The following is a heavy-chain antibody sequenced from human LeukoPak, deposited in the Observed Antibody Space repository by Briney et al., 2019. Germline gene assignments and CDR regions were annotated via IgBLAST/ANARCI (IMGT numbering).Heavy chain of an antibody. CDR2: IKSKTDGGTT. CDR1: GFTFSSYA. J-gene: IGHJ6*02. D-gene: IGHD3-10*01. V-gene: IGHV3-15*01. CDR3: TTSPPRGGSGSYYRPYYYYGMDV. Sequence: KAGGSLRLSCAASGFTFSSYAMSWVRPAPGKGLEWVGRIKSKTDGGTTDYAAPVKGRFTISRDDSKNTLYLQMNSLKTEDTAVYYCTTSPPRGGSGSYYRPYYYYGMDVWGQGTTVTVSS.